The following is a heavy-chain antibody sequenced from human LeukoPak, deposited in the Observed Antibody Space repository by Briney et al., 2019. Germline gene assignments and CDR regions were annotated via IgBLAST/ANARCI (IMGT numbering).Heavy chain of an antibody. V-gene: IGHV3-66*01. J-gene: IGHJ4*02. Sequence: GGYLRLSCAASGFTVSSNYMSWVRQAPGKGLEWVSVIYSDSGGSTYYAGSVKGRFTMSRDNSKNTLYLHMNSLRAEDTAVYYCARGFTHDYGDYFDYWGQGTLVTGSS. D-gene: IGHD4-17*01. CDR3: ARGFTHDYGDYFDY. CDR2: IYSDSGGST. CDR1: GFTVSSNY.